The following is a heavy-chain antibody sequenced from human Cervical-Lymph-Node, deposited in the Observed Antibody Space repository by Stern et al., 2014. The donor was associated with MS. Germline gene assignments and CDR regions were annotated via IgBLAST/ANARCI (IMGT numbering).Heavy chain of an antibody. D-gene: IGHD5-18*01. Sequence: EVQLVESGGGLVQPGRSLRLSCAPSGFTFDDYAMHWVRQAPGKGLEWVSGISWNSGSIGYADSVRGRFTISRDNAKNSLYLQMNSLRAEDTALYYCAKLAAAYRLVYYFDYWGQGTLVTVSS. CDR1: GFTFDDYA. J-gene: IGHJ4*02. CDR2: ISWNSGSI. V-gene: IGHV3-9*01. CDR3: AKLAAAYRLVYYFDY.